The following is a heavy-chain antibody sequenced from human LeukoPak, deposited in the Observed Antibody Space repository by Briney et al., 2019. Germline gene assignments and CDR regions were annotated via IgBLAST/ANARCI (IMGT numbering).Heavy chain of an antibody. CDR1: GYTFTSCG. CDR3: ARGDYDILTGPYYFDY. D-gene: IGHD3-9*01. Sequence: ASVKVSCKASGYTFTSCGISWVRQAPGQGLEWMGWISAYNGNTNYAQKLQGRVTMTTDTSTSTAYMELRSLRSDDTAVYYCARGDYDILTGPYYFDYWGQGTLVTVSS. CDR2: ISAYNGNT. V-gene: IGHV1-18*01. J-gene: IGHJ4*02.